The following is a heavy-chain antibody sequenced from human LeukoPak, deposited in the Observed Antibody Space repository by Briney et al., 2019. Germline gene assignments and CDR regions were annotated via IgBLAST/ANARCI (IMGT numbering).Heavy chain of an antibody. CDR3: ARDGGYYDFWSGSAYYYGMDV. CDR2: IYYSGST. CDR1: GGSISSYY. Sequence: SETLSLTCTVSGGSISSYYWSWIRQPPGKGLEWSGYIYYSGSTNYNPSLKSRVTISVDTSKNQFSLKLSSVTAADTAVYYCARDGGYYDFWSGSAYYYGMDVWGQGTTVTVSS. D-gene: IGHD3-3*01. J-gene: IGHJ6*02. V-gene: IGHV4-59*01.